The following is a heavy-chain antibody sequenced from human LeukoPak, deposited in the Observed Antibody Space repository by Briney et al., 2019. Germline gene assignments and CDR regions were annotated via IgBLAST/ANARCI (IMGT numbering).Heavy chain of an antibody. CDR3: ARDRNSGSSLDI. J-gene: IGHJ3*02. CDR2: INPNSGGA. Sequence: ASVKVSCKASGYTFTGHYMYWVRQAPGQGLKWMGWINPNSGGANYAQKFQGRVTMTSDTSISTACVELSRLISDDTAVYYCARDRNSGSSLDIWGQGTMLTVSS. CDR1: GYTFTGHY. V-gene: IGHV1-2*02. D-gene: IGHD6-6*01.